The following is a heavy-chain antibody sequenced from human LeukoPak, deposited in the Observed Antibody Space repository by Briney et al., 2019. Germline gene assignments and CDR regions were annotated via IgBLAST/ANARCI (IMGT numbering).Heavy chain of an antibody. CDR2: ISSSSSYI. Sequence: PGGSLRLSCAASGFTFSSYSMNWVRQAPGKGLEWVSSISSSSSYIYYADSVKGRFIISRDNAKNSLYLQMNSLRAEDTALYYCARDGSSGYYYPGYYWGQGTLVTVSS. D-gene: IGHD3-22*01. CDR3: ARDGSSGYYYPGYY. V-gene: IGHV3-21*04. CDR1: GFTFSSYS. J-gene: IGHJ4*02.